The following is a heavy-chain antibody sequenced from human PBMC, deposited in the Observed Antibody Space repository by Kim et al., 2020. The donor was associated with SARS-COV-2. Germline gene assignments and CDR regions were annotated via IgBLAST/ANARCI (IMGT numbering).Heavy chain of an antibody. Sequence: GGSLRLSCTGSGFTFADYALSWVRQAPGKGLEWVGFIRSEAYDGATEYAASVKGRFTMSRDDSKSIAYLQLNALKTEDTAVYYCARDFGSSSGEYYYYYYCMDVWGKGTTVTVSS. V-gene: IGHV3-49*04. CDR3: ARDFGSSSGEYYYYYYCMDV. CDR1: GFTFADYA. CDR2: IRSEAYDGAT. J-gene: IGHJ6*03. D-gene: IGHD6-6*01.